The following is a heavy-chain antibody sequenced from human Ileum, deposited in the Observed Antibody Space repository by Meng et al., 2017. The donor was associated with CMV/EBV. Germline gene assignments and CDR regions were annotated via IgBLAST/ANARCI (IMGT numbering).Heavy chain of an antibody. J-gene: IGHJ4*02. Sequence: GESLKISCAASGFPLNVYFMSWVRQAPGKGLEWVANIMHDESEKYYVDSVKGRFTISRDNAKNSLYLQMNSLRAEDTAIYYCARDDSTGYYYFDSWGQGTLVTVSS. CDR2: IMHDESEK. D-gene: IGHD3-22*01. CDR1: GFPLNVYF. CDR3: ARDDSTGYYYFDS. V-gene: IGHV3-7*01.